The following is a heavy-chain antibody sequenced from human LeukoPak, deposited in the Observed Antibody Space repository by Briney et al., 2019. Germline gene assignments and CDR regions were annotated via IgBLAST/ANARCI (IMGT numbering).Heavy chain of an antibody. D-gene: IGHD3-22*01. CDR3: ARSSRRAQGSSGYYRSFDY. Sequence: RPSETLSLTCAVYGGSFSGYYWSWIRQPPGKGLEWIGEINHSGSTNYNPSLKSRVTISVDTSKNQFSLKLSSVTAADTAVYYCARSSRRAQGSSGYYRSFDYWGQGTLVTVSS. J-gene: IGHJ4*02. V-gene: IGHV4-34*01. CDR2: INHSGST. CDR1: GGSFSGYY.